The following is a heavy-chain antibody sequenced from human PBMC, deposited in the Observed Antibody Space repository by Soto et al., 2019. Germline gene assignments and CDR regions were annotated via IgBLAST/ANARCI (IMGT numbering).Heavy chain of an antibody. Sequence: QVQLVQSGPELKKPGASVKVSCKTSGYSFYNYRISWVRQAPGQGLEWMGWISVFNGYAHYAQRFQGRVSMTADTLTSTAYMELRGLRSVDTAMYYCSKNGTSWFASWGQGTPVTVSS. CDR1: GYSFYNYR. J-gene: IGHJ5*01. V-gene: IGHV1-18*01. D-gene: IGHD1-1*01. CDR3: SKNGTSWFAS. CDR2: ISVFNGYA.